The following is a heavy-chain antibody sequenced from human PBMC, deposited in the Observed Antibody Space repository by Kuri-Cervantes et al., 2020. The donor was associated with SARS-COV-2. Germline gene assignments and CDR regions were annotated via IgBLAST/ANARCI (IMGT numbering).Heavy chain of an antibody. J-gene: IGHJ3*02. CDR1: GFTFSNAW. D-gene: IGHD6-13*01. CDR2: IKSKTDGGTT. Sequence: GGSLRLSCEASGFTFSNAWMSWVRQAPGKGLEWVGRIKSKTDGGTTDDAAPVKGRFTISRDDSKNTLFLQMNSLKTEDTAVYYCTTDSSYTSSYAFDIWGQGTMVTVSS. V-gene: IGHV3-15*01. CDR3: TTDSSYTSSYAFDI.